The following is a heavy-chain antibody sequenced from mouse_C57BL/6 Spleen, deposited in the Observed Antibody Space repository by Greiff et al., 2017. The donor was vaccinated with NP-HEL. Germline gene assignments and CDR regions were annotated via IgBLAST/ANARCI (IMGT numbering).Heavy chain of an antibody. D-gene: IGHD1-1*02. CDR3: ARDDGSYTTGYYY. CDR2: ISSGSSTI. Sequence: EVLLVESGGGLVKPGGSLKLSCAASGFTFSDYGMHWVRQAPEKGLEWVAYISSGSSTIYYADTVKGRFTLSRDNAKNTLFLQMTSLTSEDTAMYDCARDDGSYTTGYYYWGQGTTLTVSS. V-gene: IGHV5-17*01. J-gene: IGHJ2*01. CDR1: GFTFSDYG.